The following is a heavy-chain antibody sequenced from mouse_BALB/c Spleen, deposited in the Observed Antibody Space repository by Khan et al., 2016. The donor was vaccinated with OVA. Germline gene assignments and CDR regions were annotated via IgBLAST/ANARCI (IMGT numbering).Heavy chain of an antibody. Sequence: VQLQESGAELAKPGASVKMSCKASGYTFTSYWIHWVKQRPGQGLEWIGYINPSTGYTEYNQKFKDKATLTADKSSSTAYMQLSSLTSENSAVDYCARGGYGSFAYWGQGTLVTVSA. D-gene: IGHD1-1*02. CDR3: ARGGYGSFAY. CDR2: INPSTGYT. CDR1: GYTFTSYW. V-gene: IGHV1-7*01. J-gene: IGHJ3*01.